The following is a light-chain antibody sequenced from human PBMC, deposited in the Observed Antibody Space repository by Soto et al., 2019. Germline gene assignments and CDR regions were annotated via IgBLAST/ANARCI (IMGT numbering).Light chain of an antibody. J-gene: IGKJ2*01. CDR3: MQGTHWTPYT. Sequence: DVVMTQSPLSLPVTLGQPASISCRSSQSLAYSDGNTYLNWFQQRPGQSPRRLIYKVSNRDSGVPDRFSGSGSGTDFTLKISRVEAEDGGVYYCMQGTHWTPYTFGQGTKLEIK. V-gene: IGKV2-30*01. CDR1: QSLAYSDGNTY. CDR2: KVS.